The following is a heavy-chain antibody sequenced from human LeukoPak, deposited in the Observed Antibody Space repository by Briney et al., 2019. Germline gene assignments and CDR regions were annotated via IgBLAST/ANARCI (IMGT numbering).Heavy chain of an antibody. CDR2: INAANGDT. CDR1: GYTFTSYA. J-gene: IGHJ4*02. Sequence: ASVKVSCKASGYTFTSYAMHWVRQAPGQRLEWMGWINAANGDTKYSQEFQGRVTITRDTSANTAYMELSSLRSEDTAVYYYARHRGSGYSYGFDYWGQGTLVTVSS. V-gene: IGHV1-3*03. D-gene: IGHD5-18*01. CDR3: ARHRGSGYSYGFDY.